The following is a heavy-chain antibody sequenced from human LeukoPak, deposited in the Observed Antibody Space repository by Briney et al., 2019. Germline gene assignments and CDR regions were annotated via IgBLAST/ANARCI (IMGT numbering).Heavy chain of an antibody. CDR2: MYFSGST. Sequence: SETLSLTCTVSGGSVSSSFYYWGWIRQPPGKGLEWIGSMYFSGSTHYNPSLKSRLTISVDTSKNQFSLKLTSVTAADTAVYYCANAASSSVDYWGQGTLVTVSS. CDR1: GGSVSSSFYY. J-gene: IGHJ4*02. CDR3: ANAASSSVDY. V-gene: IGHV4-39*01. D-gene: IGHD1-26*01.